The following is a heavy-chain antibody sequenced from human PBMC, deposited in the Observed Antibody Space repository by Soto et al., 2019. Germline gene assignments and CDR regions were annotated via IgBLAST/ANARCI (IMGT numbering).Heavy chain of an antibody. Sequence: QVRLQESGPKLVRPSQTLSLTCSVSGVSINRGDYYWSWIRQSPGRGLEWIGSIYYNGDTNYNPSLGSRVTMSVDTSKNHFFLDLQSVVAADTAVYFCAREGGDFVQVPYYWGQGTLITVSS. V-gene: IGHV4-30-4*01. D-gene: IGHD2-8*02. CDR2: IYYNGDT. CDR3: AREGGDFVQVPYY. CDR1: GVSINRGDYY. J-gene: IGHJ4*02.